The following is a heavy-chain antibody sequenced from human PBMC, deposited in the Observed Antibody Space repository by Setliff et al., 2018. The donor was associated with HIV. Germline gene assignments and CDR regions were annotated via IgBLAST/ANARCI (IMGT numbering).Heavy chain of an antibody. D-gene: IGHD2-8*01. V-gene: IGHV1-2*06. CDR3: ATKVYCTNGVCLDAFDV. Sequence: ASVKVSCKASGYTFTDYYIHWVRQAPGQGLEWMGRINPNSGGTNYAQKFQGRVTMTRDRSISTAHMELSRLRSDDTAVYYCATKVYCTNGVCLDAFDVWGQGALVTVSS. CDR1: GYTFTDYY. J-gene: IGHJ3*01. CDR2: INPNSGGT.